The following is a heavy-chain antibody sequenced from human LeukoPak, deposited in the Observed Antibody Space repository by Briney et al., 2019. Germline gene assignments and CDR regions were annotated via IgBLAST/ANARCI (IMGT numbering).Heavy chain of an antibody. CDR1: GGSISGSSYY. J-gene: IGHJ4*01. V-gene: IGHV4-39*01. CDR3: AVDFGSHRVVH. Sequence: PSETLSLTCTVSGGSISGSSYYWGWVRQPPGKGLEWIGSIYYSGNTYYNPSLKSRVTISLDTSKNQYSLRLSSVTAADTAVYYCAVDFGSHRVVHWGQGSLVTVSS. CDR2: IYYSGNT. D-gene: IGHD3-3*01.